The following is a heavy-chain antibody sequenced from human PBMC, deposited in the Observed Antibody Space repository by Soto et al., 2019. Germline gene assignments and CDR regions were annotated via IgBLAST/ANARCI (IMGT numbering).Heavy chain of an antibody. CDR1: GFTFSEYG. V-gene: IGHV3-30*18. Sequence: QVQLVESGGGVVQPGGSLRLTCAASGFTFSEYGIHWVRQPPGKGLEWVAITSYDGRHTSYVDSVKGRFTISRDNSGNTAFLEMNRLRVEDPAVYYCAKTMNSVINYNYYDNMDVWGQGTTVTVSS. J-gene: IGHJ6*02. CDR2: TSYDGRHT. D-gene: IGHD3-10*01. CDR3: AKTMNSVINYNYYDNMDV.